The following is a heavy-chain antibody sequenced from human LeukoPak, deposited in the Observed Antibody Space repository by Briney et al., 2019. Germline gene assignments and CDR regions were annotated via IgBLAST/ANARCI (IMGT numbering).Heavy chain of an antibody. D-gene: IGHD3-22*01. Sequence: GASVKVSCKASGYTFTGYYMYWVRQAPGQGLEWMGWINPNSGGTNYAQKFQGRVTMTRDTSISTAYMELSRLRSDDTAVYYCARDVYYHDNSGGWWGQGTLVTVSS. J-gene: IGHJ4*02. CDR2: INPNSGGT. CDR3: ARDVYYHDNSGGW. CDR1: GYTFTGYY. V-gene: IGHV1-2*02.